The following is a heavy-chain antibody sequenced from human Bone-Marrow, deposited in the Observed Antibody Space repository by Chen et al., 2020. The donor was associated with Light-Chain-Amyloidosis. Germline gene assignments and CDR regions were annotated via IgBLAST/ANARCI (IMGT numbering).Heavy chain of an antibody. J-gene: IGHJ4*02. CDR1: GYTFPNYW. CDR3: ARRRDGYNFDY. Sequence: EVQLEQSGPEVKKPGESLKISCTGSGYTFPNYWIGWVRQLPGKGLEWLGVIYPDDSVARYSPAFEGQVTISADKSITTAYLQWRSLKASDTAMYYCARRRDGYNFDYWGQGTLVTVSS. CDR2: IYPDDSVA. V-gene: IGHV5-51*01. D-gene: IGHD5-12*01.